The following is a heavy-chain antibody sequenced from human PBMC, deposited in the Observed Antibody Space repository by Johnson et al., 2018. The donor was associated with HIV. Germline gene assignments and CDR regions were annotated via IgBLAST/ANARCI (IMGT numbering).Heavy chain of an antibody. CDR2: IWYDGSNK. D-gene: IGHD1-26*01. J-gene: IGHJ3*02. V-gene: IGHV3-30*19. CDR3: AREGRGGIVGATGAFDI. CDR1: GFTFSSYG. Sequence: QVQLVESGGGVVQPGRSLRLSCAASGFTFSSYGMHWVRQAPGKGLEWVAVIWYDGSNKYYADSVKGRFTISRDNSKNTLSLQMNSLRAEDTAVYYCAREGRGGIVGATGAFDIWGQGTMVTVSS.